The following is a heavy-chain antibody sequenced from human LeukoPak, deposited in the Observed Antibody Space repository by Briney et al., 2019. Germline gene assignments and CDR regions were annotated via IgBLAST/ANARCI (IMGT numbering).Heavy chain of an antibody. D-gene: IGHD5-12*01. Sequence: ASVKLSCKASGGTFSSYAISWVRQAPGQGLEWMGRIIPILGIANYAQKFQGRVTITADKSTSTAYMELSSLRSEDTAVYYCARGIVATLALDYWGQGTLVTVSS. CDR2: IIPILGIA. CDR3: ARGIVATLALDY. CDR1: GGTFSSYA. V-gene: IGHV1-69*04. J-gene: IGHJ4*02.